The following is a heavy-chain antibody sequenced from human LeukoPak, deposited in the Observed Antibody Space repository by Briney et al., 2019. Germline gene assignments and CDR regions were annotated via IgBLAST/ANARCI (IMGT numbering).Heavy chain of an antibody. J-gene: IGHJ5*02. CDR1: GGSISSYY. Sequence: SETLSLTCTVSGGSISSYYWSWIRQPPGKGLEWIGYIYYSGSTNYNPSLKSRVSISLDTSKNQFSLKLSSVTAADTAVYYCARDIGGRNWFDPWGQGTLVTVSS. D-gene: IGHD2-15*01. CDR3: ARDIGGRNWFDP. V-gene: IGHV4-59*01. CDR2: IYYSGST.